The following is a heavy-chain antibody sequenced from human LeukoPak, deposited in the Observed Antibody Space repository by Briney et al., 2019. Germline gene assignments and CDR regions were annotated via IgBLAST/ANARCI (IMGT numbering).Heavy chain of an antibody. J-gene: IGHJ6*03. CDR3: AREETRLGSYYPFYYYYMDV. CDR2: ISYDGSNK. CDR1: GFTFSSYG. V-gene: IGHV3-30*03. D-gene: IGHD3-10*01. Sequence: GGSLRLSCAASGFTFSSYGMHWVRQAPGKGLEWVAVISYDGSNKYYADSVKGRFTISRDNAKNSLYLQMNSLRAEDTAVYYCAREETRLGSYYPFYYYYMDVWGKGTTVTISS.